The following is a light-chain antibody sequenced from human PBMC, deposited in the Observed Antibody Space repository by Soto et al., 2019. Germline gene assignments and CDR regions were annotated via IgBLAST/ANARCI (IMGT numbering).Light chain of an antibody. CDR3: SSYAGSNNPWV. CDR1: SSDVGGYNY. Sequence: QSALTQPASVSGSPGQSITISCTGTSSDVGGYNYVSWYQQHPGKAPKLMIYEVSKRPSGVPDRFSGSKSGNTASLTVSGLQAEDEADYYCSSYAGSNNPWVFGGGTKLTVL. CDR2: EVS. V-gene: IGLV2-8*01. J-gene: IGLJ3*02.